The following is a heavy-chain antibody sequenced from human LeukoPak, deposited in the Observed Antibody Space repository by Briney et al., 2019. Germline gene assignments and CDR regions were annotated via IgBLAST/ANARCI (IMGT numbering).Heavy chain of an antibody. V-gene: IGHV3-30-3*01. J-gene: IGHJ4*02. CDR1: GFTFSSYA. D-gene: IGHD1-26*01. CDR2: ISYDGSNK. Sequence: GGSLRLSCAASGFTFSSYAMHWVRQAPGKGLEWVAVISYDGSNKYYADSVKGRFTISRDNSKNTLYLQMNSLRAEDTAVYYCARAHRGSYAQYYFDYWGQGTLVTVSS. CDR3: ARAHRGSYAQYYFDY.